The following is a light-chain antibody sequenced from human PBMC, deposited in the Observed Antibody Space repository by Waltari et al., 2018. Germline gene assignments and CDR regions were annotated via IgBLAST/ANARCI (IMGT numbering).Light chain of an antibody. J-gene: IGLJ2*01. CDR2: AVS. V-gene: IGLV2-23*02. Sequence: QSALNQPASVSASPGPSITISCPGTSSDVGNYKRVSWYQQHPGKAPKLMIYAVSKRPSGVSDRFSGSKSGDMASLTISGLQPEDEAEYFCSSYAGSSKGVFGGRTKVTVL. CDR1: SSDVGNYKR. CDR3: SSYAGSSKGV.